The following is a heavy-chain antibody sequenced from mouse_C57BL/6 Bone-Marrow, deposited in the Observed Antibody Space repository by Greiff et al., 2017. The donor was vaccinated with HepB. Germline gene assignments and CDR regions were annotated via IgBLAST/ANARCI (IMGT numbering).Heavy chain of an antibody. J-gene: IGHJ2*02. Sequence: QVQLQQSGAELVKPGASVKVSCKASGYTFTSYWMHWVKQRPGQGLEWIGMIHPSDSDTNYNQKFKGKATLTADKSSSTAYMQRSSLTSEDSAVYCCATSNYYGGSDYWGQGTSLTVSS. V-gene: IGHV1-74*01. CDR1: GYTFTSYW. D-gene: IGHD1-1*01. CDR2: IHPSDSDT. CDR3: ATSNYYGGSDY.